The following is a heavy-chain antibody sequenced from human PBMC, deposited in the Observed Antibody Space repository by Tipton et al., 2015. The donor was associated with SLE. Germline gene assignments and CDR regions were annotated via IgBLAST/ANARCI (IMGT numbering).Heavy chain of an antibody. D-gene: IGHD6-13*01. CDR2: INHSGST. CDR3: ARGRSSSWTDFDY. CDR1: GGSFSHYY. J-gene: IGHJ4*02. V-gene: IGHV4-34*01. Sequence: TLSLTCAVYGGSFSHYYWSWIRQPPGKGLEWIGEINHSGSTNYNPSLKSRVTISVDTSKNQFSLKVSSVTAADTAVYYCARGRSSSWTDFDYWGQGTLVTVSS.